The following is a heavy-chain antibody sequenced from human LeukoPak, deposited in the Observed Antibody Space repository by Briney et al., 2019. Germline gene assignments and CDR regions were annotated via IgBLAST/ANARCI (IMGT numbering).Heavy chain of an antibody. D-gene: IGHD4-17*01. CDR1: GGSISSSSYY. J-gene: IGHJ4*02. CDR3: ARSTYGDFQSPYFDS. V-gene: IGHV4-39*07. CDR2: IYYSGST. Sequence: SETLSLTCTVSGGSISSSSYYWGWIRQPPGKGLEWIGSIYYSGSTYYNPSLKSRVTISVDTSKNQFSLRLSSVTAADTAVYYCARSTYGDFQSPYFDSWGQGTLVTVSS.